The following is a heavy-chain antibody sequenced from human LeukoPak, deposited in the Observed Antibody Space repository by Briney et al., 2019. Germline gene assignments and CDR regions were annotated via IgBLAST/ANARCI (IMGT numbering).Heavy chain of an antibody. CDR3: ARLGVDTKPTDY. CDR2: INPNSGGT. Sequence: ASVKVSCKASGYTFTGYYMHWERQAPGQGLEWMGWINPNSGGTNYAQKFQGRVTMTRDTSISTAYMELSRLRSDDTAVYYCARLGVDTKPTDYWGQGTLVTVSS. J-gene: IGHJ4*02. V-gene: IGHV1-2*02. D-gene: IGHD5-18*01. CDR1: GYTFTGYY.